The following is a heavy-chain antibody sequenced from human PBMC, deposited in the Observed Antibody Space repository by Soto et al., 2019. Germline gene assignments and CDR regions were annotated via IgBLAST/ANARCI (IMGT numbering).Heavy chain of an antibody. D-gene: IGHD2-2*01. Sequence: QLQLQESGPGLVKPSETLSLTCTVSGGSISSSSYYWGWSRQPPGKRLEWMGSIDYSGSTSYNPSLNAGITIALDTSKNQFSLKLSSVTAEDTAVYYCARHELVPAAMPIFGYYYYMDVWGKGTTVTVSS. V-gene: IGHV4-39*01. J-gene: IGHJ6*03. CDR3: ARHELVPAAMPIFGYYYYMDV. CDR2: IDYSGST. CDR1: GGSISSSSYY.